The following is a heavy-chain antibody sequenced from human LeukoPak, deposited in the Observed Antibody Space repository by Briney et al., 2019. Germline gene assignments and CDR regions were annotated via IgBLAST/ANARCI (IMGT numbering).Heavy chain of an antibody. CDR3: ARVNGYCSSTSCSDYFDY. D-gene: IGHD2-2*01. J-gene: IGHJ4*02. CDR2: IYSGGST. Sequence: GRCLRLSCAASGFTVSSNYMGWVRQAPGKGMEWVSVIYSGGSTYYADSVKGRFTISRDNSKNTLYLQMNSLRAEDTAVYYCARVNGYCSSTSCSDYFDYWGQGTLVTVSS. V-gene: IGHV3-66*02. CDR1: GFTVSSNY.